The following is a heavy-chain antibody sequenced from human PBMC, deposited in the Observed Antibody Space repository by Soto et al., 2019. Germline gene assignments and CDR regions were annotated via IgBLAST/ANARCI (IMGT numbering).Heavy chain of an antibody. Sequence: QVQLVQSGAEVKKPGSSVKVSCKASGGTFSSYAISWVRQAPGQGLEWMGGIIPIFGTANYAQKFQGRVTINADESTSTAYMELSSLRSEDTAVYYCARLTVDPTDYYDSSGYYYFDYWGQGTLVTVSS. CDR2: IIPIFGTA. J-gene: IGHJ4*02. CDR1: GGTFSSYA. D-gene: IGHD3-22*01. V-gene: IGHV1-69*12. CDR3: ARLTVDPTDYYDSSGYYYFDY.